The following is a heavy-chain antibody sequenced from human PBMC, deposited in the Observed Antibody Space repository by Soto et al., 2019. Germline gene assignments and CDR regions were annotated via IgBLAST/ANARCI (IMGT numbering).Heavy chain of an antibody. J-gene: IGHJ6*02. CDR3: ASYHLNYYYYGMDV. V-gene: IGHV1-18*01. CDR2: ISAYKGNT. Sequence: ASVKVSCKASGYTFTSYGISWVRQAPGQGLEWMGWISAYKGNTNYAQKLQGRVTMTTDTSTSTAYMELRSLRSDDTAVYYCASYHLNYYYYGMDVWGQGTTVTVSS. CDR1: GYTFTSYG.